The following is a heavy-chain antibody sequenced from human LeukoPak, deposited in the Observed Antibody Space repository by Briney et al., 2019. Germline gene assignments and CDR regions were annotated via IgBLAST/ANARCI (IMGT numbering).Heavy chain of an antibody. CDR3: ARDIVMVTYWFDP. Sequence: GASVKVSCKAFGYTFTGYYMHWVRQAPGQGLEWMGWINPNSGGTNYAQKFQGRVTMTRDTSISTAYMELSRLRSDDTAVYYCARDIVMVTYWFDPWGQGTLVTVSS. CDR1: GYTFTGYY. CDR2: INPNSGGT. D-gene: IGHD5-18*01. V-gene: IGHV1-2*02. J-gene: IGHJ5*02.